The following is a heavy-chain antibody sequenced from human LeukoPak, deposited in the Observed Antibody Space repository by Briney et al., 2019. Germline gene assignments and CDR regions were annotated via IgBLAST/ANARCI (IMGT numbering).Heavy chain of an antibody. Sequence: AGGSLRLSCAASGFTFRGYSLNWVRQAPGKGLEWVSSIGHNSGYLYYVESVKGRFTISRDNAQNSLYLQMDSLRAEDTAVYYCTRDPTNNSWGQGTLVTVSS. CDR3: TRDPTNNS. J-gene: IGHJ4*02. CDR1: GFTFRGYS. V-gene: IGHV3-21*01. CDR2: IGHNSGYL.